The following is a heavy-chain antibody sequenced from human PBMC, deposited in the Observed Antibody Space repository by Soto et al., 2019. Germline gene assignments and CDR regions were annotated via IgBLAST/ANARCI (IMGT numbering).Heavy chain of an antibody. V-gene: IGHV5-10-1*01. CDR2: IDPSDSYT. J-gene: IGHJ4*02. CDR1: GYSFTSYW. Sequence: GESLKISCKGSGYSFTSYWITWVRQMPGKGLEWMGRIDPSDSYTNYSPSFQGHVTISVDKSISTAYLQWSSLKASDTAMYYCARPGSGWFDYFDYWGQGTMVSVSA. CDR3: ARPGSGWFDYFDY. D-gene: IGHD6-19*01.